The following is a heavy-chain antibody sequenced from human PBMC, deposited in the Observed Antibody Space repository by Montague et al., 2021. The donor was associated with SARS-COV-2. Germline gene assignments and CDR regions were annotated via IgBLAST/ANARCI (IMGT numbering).Heavy chain of an antibody. Sequence: SETLSLTCAVHGGSFSDYYWSWIRQAPGKGLEWIGEINHSGSTNYNPSLKSRVTISVDTSKNQFSLKLSSVTAADTAVYYCARGAPIITMIVVVVTGAGWYFDLWGRGTLVSVSA. D-gene: IGHD3-22*01. J-gene: IGHJ2*01. CDR3: ARGAPIITMIVVVVTGAGWYFDL. V-gene: IGHV4-34*01. CDR2: INHSGST. CDR1: GGSFSDYY.